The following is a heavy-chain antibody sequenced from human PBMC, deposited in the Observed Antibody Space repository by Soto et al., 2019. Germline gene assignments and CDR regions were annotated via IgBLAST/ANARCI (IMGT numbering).Heavy chain of an antibody. CDR1: GGTFSSYA. CDR2: IIPMYGPA. V-gene: IGHV1-69*01. Sequence: QVPLVHSGAEVKKPGSSVTVSCKASGGTFSSYAIHWVRQAPGQGLEWMGGIIPMYGPAKYAQRFQGRVTITAEESTTTVYMELTSLTSQDTAVYYCARVTSMVRGVIDNWFDPWGHGALVTVSS. J-gene: IGHJ5*02. D-gene: IGHD3-10*01. CDR3: ARVTSMVRGVIDNWFDP.